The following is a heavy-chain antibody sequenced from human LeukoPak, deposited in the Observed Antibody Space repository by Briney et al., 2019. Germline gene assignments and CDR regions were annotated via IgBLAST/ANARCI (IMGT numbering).Heavy chain of an antibody. Sequence: ASVKVSCKASGGTFSSYAISWVRQAPGQGLEWMGGIIPIFGTANYAQKFQGRVTITADESTSTAYMELSSLRSEDTAVYYCARDGPGNDYDFWSGYDFDYWGQGTLVTVSS. CDR2: IIPIFGTA. V-gene: IGHV1-69*01. D-gene: IGHD3-3*01. CDR3: ARDGPGNDYDFWSGYDFDY. CDR1: GGTFSSYA. J-gene: IGHJ4*02.